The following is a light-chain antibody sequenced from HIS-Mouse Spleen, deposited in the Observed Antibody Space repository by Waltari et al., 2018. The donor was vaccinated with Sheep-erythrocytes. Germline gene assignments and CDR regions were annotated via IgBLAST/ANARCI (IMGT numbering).Light chain of an antibody. CDR2: DVS. V-gene: IGLV2-11*01. Sequence: QSALTQPRSVSGSPGQSVTISCTGTSSDVGGYNYVSWYQQHPGKAPKLMIYDVSKWPSGVPDRFSGSKSGNTASLTISGLQAEDEADYYCCSYAGIYNHVFATGTKVTVL. J-gene: IGLJ1*01. CDR3: CSYAGIYNHV. CDR1: SSDVGGYNY.